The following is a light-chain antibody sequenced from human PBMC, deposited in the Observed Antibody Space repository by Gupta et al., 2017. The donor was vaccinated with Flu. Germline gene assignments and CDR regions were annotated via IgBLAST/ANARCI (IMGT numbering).Light chain of an antibody. CDR2: AAT. Sequence: DLQMTPPPSSLSSSVGDSVTITCRASQGVSYYLAWFQQKPGKVPKLLIYAATTLQWGVPSRFSGRGSGTDFTLTISSLQPEDDATYYCQRYNSDPWTFGQGTRVEVK. V-gene: IGKV1-27*01. CDR3: QRYNSDPWT. CDR1: QGVSYY. J-gene: IGKJ1*01.